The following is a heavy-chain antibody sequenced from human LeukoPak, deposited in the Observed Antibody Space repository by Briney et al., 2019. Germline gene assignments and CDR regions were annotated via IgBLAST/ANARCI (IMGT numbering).Heavy chain of an antibody. CDR1: GFTVSNNY. Sequence: PGGSLRLSCAASGFTVSNNYMSWVRQAPGKGLEWVSVMYSGGSTNYADSVKGRFIISRDDSKNILDLQMSSLKAEDTAVYYCARGNYASTGPGALDIWGQGTMVTVSS. D-gene: IGHD3-22*01. V-gene: IGHV3-53*01. CDR3: ARGNYASTGPGALDI. CDR2: MYSGGST. J-gene: IGHJ3*02.